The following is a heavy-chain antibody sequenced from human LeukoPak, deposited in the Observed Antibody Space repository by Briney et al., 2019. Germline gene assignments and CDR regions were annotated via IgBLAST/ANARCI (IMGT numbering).Heavy chain of an antibody. V-gene: IGHV1-3*01. D-gene: IGHD6-19*01. CDR1: GYTFTSYA. Sequence: ASVKVSCKASGYTFTSYAMHWVRQAPGQRLEWMGWINAGNGNTKYSQKFQGRVTITRDTSASTAYMELSSLRSEDTAVYYCAREKAVAFYYFDYGGQETLVTVS. J-gene: IGHJ4*02. CDR3: AREKAVAFYYFDY. CDR2: INAGNGNT.